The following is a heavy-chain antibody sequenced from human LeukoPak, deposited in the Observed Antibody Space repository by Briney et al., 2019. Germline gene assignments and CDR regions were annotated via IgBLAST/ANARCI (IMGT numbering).Heavy chain of an antibody. D-gene: IGHD3-10*01. CDR3: ARRDYYGSGSYYYFDY. V-gene: IGHV5-51*01. J-gene: IGHJ4*02. CDR2: IYPGDSDT. CDR1: GYSFASYW. Sequence: GESLKISCKGSGYSFASYWIGWVRQMPGKGLEWMGIIYPGDSDTTYSPSFQGQVTISADKSISTAFLQWSSLKASDTAMYYCARRDYYGSGSYYYFDYWGQGTLVTVSS.